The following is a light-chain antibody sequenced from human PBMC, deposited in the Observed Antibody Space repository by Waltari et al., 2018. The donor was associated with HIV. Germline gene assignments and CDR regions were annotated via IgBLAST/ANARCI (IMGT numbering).Light chain of an antibody. J-gene: IGKJ1*01. V-gene: IGKV4-1*01. CDR2: WAS. Sequence: DIVMTQSPDSLAVYLGERATIKCKSSQSDLYRSNNKNYLAWYQQKPGQSPKVLIYWASTRLSGVPALFICSGSGTDFTLTISSLQAEDVALFYCQQYSTTPPTFGQGTKVEIK. CDR1: QSDLYRSNNKNY. CDR3: QQYSTTPPT.